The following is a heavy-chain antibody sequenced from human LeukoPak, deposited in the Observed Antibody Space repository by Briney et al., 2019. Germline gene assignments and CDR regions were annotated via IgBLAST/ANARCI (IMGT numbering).Heavy chain of an antibody. V-gene: IGHV3-48*03. J-gene: IGHJ5*02. D-gene: IGHD2-2*03. CDR1: GFIFSFYE. CDR2: ISYNGGTV. Sequence: GGSLRLSCVVSGFIFSFYEMNWVRQAPGRGLEWVSLISYNGGTVNYADSVKGRFVISRDNAKNSRFLQMSSLRVEDTAIYYCAKHHMDSWGQGTLVTVSS. CDR3: AKHHMDS.